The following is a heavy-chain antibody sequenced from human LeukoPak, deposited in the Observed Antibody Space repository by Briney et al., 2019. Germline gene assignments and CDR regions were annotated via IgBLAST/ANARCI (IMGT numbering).Heavy chain of an antibody. CDR1: GVIDSSNY. Sequence: GGSLRLSCTASGVIDSSNYMSWARQAPGKGLEWVSLIYAGGSTFYADSVMGRSTISRDKSNNTLYLLMNSLRAEDTAVYYCATGGRSGVAFESWGQGTLVTVSS. J-gene: IGHJ4*02. CDR3: ATGGRSGVAFES. V-gene: IGHV3-53*01. CDR2: IYAGGST. D-gene: IGHD2-15*01.